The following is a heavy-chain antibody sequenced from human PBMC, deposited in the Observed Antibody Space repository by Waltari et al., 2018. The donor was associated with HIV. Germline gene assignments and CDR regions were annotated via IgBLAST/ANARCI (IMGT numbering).Heavy chain of an antibody. D-gene: IGHD2-15*01. J-gene: IGHJ4*02. CDR1: GFAFHHSA. Sequence: EVQLLESGGGLVQPGGSLPLSSGASGFAFHHSAMSSVRQTPGEGLEWLSAISGSGIDTKYADSVKGRFTVSRHNSKNTVYLHMNGLRAEDSAVYFCAKDLIYPVVSSVRIDYWGQGTRVTVSS. CDR3: AKDLIYPVVSSVRIDY. V-gene: IGHV3-23*01. CDR2: ISGSGIDT.